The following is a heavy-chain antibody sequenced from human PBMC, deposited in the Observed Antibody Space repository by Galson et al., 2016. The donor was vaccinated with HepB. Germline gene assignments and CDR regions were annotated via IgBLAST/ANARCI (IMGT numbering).Heavy chain of an antibody. J-gene: IGHJ4*02. V-gene: IGHV3-7*01. D-gene: IGHD3-9*01. CDR3: VRGPTYGIRSDFLDH. Sequence: SLRLSCAASRFTFRNYWMNWIRQAPGRGLQWVANIDQDGTEKNYVDSVRGRFTVSRDDVKNSFFLQMSSLRVEDTAVYYCVRGPTYGIRSDFLDHWGQGTVVTVSS. CDR1: RFTFRNYW. CDR2: IDQDGTEK.